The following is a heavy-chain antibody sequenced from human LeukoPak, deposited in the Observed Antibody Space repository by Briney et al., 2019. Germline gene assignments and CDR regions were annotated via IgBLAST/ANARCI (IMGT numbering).Heavy chain of an antibody. CDR1: GGSISSSSYY. D-gene: IGHD3-22*01. CDR2: IYYSGST. Sequence: SETLSLTCTVSGGSISSSSYYWGWIRQPPGKGLEWIGSIYYSGSTYYNPSLKSRVTISVDTSKNQFSLKLSSVTAADTAVYYCARDRHYYDSTFDYWGQGTLVTVSS. J-gene: IGHJ4*02. CDR3: ARDRHYYDSTFDY. V-gene: IGHV4-39*07.